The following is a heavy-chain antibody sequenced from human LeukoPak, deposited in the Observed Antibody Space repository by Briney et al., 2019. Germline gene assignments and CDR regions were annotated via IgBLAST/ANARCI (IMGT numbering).Heavy chain of an antibody. CDR2: ISGSGGST. J-gene: IGHJ4*02. V-gene: IGHV3-23*01. CDR3: AIANGFSSGYYDY. CDR1: GFTFSSYA. Sequence: GGSLRLSCAASGFTFSSYAMSWVRQAPGKGLEWVSAISGSGGSTYYADSVKGRFTISRDNSKNALYLQMNSLRAEDTAVYYCAIANGFSSGYYDYWGQGTLVTVSS. D-gene: IGHD3-22*01.